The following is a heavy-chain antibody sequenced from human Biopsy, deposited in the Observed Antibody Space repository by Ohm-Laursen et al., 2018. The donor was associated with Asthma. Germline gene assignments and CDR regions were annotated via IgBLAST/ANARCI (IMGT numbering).Heavy chain of an antibody. J-gene: IGHJ6*02. D-gene: IGHD6-13*01. CDR3: VRGSSSWYHGPFHYYYGLDV. Sequence: SDTLSLICSLSSGSGGYMRSGNYYWGWIRQPPGKGLEWIGSIYYSGTTYYNPSLESRVTVSADTSKNQFSLKLTSVTAADTAVYYCVRGSSSWYHGPFHYYYGLDVWGQGTTATVSS. CDR1: SGSGGYMRSGNYY. V-gene: IGHV4-39*01. CDR2: IYYSGTT.